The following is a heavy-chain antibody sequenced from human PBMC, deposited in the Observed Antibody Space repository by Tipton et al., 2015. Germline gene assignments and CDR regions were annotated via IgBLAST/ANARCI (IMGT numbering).Heavy chain of an antibody. D-gene: IGHD3-22*01. J-gene: IGHJ4*02. Sequence: LSLTCTVSGGPISSSNYYWGWIRQPPGKGLECIGSIYYSGSTYYNPSLNSRVTMSVDTSKNQFSLNLSSVTAADTAVYYCAREVWYNDSTGYDYWGQGTLVTVSS. CDR1: GGPISSSNYY. V-gene: IGHV4-39*07. CDR2: IYYSGST. CDR3: AREVWYNDSTGYDY.